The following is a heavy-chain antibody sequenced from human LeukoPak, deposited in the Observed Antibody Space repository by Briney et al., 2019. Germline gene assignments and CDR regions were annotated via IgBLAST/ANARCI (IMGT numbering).Heavy chain of an antibody. V-gene: IGHV3-74*01. CDR1: GFTFGRFW. J-gene: IGHJ6*02. CDR2: IGADGTGT. CDR3: ARGLYYGMDV. Sequence: GGSLRLSCAASGFTFGRFWMHWVRQASGKGLVWVSRIGADGTGTSYVDPVKGRYTIFRDNAKNTLYLQMNSLRAEDTAVYYCARGLYYGMDVWGQGTTVTVSS.